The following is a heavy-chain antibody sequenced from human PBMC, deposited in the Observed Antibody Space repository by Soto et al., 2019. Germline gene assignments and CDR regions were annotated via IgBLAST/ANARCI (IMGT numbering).Heavy chain of an antibody. J-gene: IGHJ4*02. CDR2: IIPIFGTA. Sequence: GAPVKVSCKASGGTLSIYAISWGRQAPGQGLEWMGGIIPIFGTANYAQKFQGRVTITADKSTSTAYMELSSLRSEDTAVYYCARDSGGNHKFDYWGQGTLVTVSS. D-gene: IGHD2-15*01. CDR1: GGTLSIYA. V-gene: IGHV1-69*06. CDR3: ARDSGGNHKFDY.